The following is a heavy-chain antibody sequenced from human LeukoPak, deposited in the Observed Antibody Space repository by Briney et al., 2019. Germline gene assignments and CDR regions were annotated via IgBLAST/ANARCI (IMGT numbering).Heavy chain of an antibody. V-gene: IGHV4-34*01. CDR1: GGSFSGYY. Sequence: SETLSLTCAVYGGSFSGYYWSWIRQPPGRGLEWIGSIYYSGSTYYTPSLKSRVTISVDTSKNQFSLKLSSVTAADTAIYYCARRARISNWFDPWGQGALLTVSS. CDR2: IYYSGST. J-gene: IGHJ5*02. CDR3: ARRARISNWFDP. D-gene: IGHD1-14*01.